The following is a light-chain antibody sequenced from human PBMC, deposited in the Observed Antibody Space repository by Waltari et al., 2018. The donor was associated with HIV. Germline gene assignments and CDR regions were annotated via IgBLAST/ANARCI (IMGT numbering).Light chain of an antibody. CDR2: GAS. CDR1: QSVSSNY. V-gene: IGKV3-20*01. CDR3: QQYGSSPQT. Sequence: EIVLTQSPGTLSLSPGARTTLSCRASQSVSSNYLAWYQQKSGQAPRLLIYGASSRSAGIPDRFSGSGSATDFTLTITRLEPEDFAVYYCQQYGSSPQTFGQGTKVEIK. J-gene: IGKJ1*01.